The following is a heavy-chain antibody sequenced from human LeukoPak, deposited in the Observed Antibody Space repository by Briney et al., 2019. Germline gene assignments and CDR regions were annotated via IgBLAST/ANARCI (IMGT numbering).Heavy chain of an antibody. Sequence: GGSLRLSCAASGFTFSSYWMHWVRQAPGKGLVWVSRINSDGSSTSYADSVKGRFTISRDNAKNTLYLQMNSLRAEDTAVYYCARHRRLSYFDYWGQGTLVTVSS. V-gene: IGHV3-74*01. CDR2: INSDGSST. CDR1: GFTFSSYW. D-gene: IGHD2/OR15-2a*01. CDR3: ARHRRLSYFDY. J-gene: IGHJ4*02.